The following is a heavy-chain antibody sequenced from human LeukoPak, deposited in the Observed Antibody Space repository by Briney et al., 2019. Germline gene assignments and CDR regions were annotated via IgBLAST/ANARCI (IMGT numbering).Heavy chain of an antibody. V-gene: IGHV4-34*01. CDR3: ARALKMATTPFDY. CDR1: GGSFSGYY. Sequence: TSETLSLTCAVYGGSFSGYYWSWIRQPPGKGLEWIGEINHSGSTNYNPSLKSRVTISVDTSKNQFSLKLSSVTAPDTAVYYCARALKMATTPFDYGGQETLVTVSS. CDR2: INHSGST. J-gene: IGHJ4*02. D-gene: IGHD5-24*01.